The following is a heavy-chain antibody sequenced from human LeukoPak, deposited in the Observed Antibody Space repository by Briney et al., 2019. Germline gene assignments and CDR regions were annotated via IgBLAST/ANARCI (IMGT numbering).Heavy chain of an antibody. J-gene: IGHJ6*03. D-gene: IGHD5-12*01. CDR3: GRGARPPHYYYYMDV. CDR2: IIPILGTA. V-gene: IGHV1-69*10. CDR1: GGTFNSYG. Sequence: SVKVSCKASGGTFNSYGIIWVRQGPGQGLEWMGGIIPILGTANYAQKFQGRVTISADKSTSTAYMELSSLRSEDTAVYYCGRGARPPHYYYYMDVWGKGTTVTVSS.